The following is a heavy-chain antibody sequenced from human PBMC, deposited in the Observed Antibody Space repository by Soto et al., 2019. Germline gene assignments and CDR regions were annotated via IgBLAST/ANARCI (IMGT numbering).Heavy chain of an antibody. CDR3: ARDDEGGSDCDLGY. CDR2: ISRDGSNE. D-gene: IGHD3-10*01. CDR1: GLTFSSYV. V-gene: IGHV3-30-3*01. J-gene: IGHJ4*02. Sequence: QVQLVESGGGVVQPGRSLRLSCAASGLTFSSYVIHWVRQTPDKGLEWVAFISRDGSNEYYADSVKGRFTISRDNSKNTLYLEMNSLRTEDTAVYYCARDDEGGSDCDLGYWGQGTLVTVSS.